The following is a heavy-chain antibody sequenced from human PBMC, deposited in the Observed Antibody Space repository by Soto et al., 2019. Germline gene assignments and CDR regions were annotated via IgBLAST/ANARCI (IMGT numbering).Heavy chain of an antibody. V-gene: IGHV1-69*13. CDR3: ARGIAAELYAFDI. Sequence: SVKVSCKASGGTFSSYAISWVRQAPGQGLEWMGGIIPIFGTANYAQKFQGRVTITADESTSTAYMELSSLRSEDTAVYYCARGIAAELYAFDIWGQGTMVTVSS. J-gene: IGHJ3*02. CDR2: IIPIFGTA. CDR1: GGTFSSYA. D-gene: IGHD6-13*01.